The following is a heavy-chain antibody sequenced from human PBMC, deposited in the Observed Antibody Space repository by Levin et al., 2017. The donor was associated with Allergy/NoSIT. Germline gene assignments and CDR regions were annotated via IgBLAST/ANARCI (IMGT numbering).Heavy chain of an antibody. J-gene: IGHJ6*02. V-gene: IGHV4-39*01. Sequence: SQTLSLTCTVSGGSISSSHYYWGWIRQPPGKGLESIGNIFHSGSTYYNPSLKSRVTISVDTSKNQFSLKVTSVTAADAAVYYCARQAFDYYYGMDVWGRGTTVTVCS. CDR3: ARQAFDYYYGMDV. CDR2: IFHSGST. CDR1: GGSISSSHYY. D-gene: IGHD3-10*01.